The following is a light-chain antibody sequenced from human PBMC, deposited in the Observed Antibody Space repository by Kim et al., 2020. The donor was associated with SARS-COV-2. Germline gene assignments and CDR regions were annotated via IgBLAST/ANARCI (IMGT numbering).Light chain of an antibody. CDR2: SNN. Sequence: GERVTLSCSGSSPNIGSNTVNWYQQLPGTAPKLLIYSNNQRPSGVPDRFSGSKSGTSASLAITGLQAEDEADYSCQSYDSSLSHAVFGGGTQLTVL. CDR3: QSYDSSLSHAV. J-gene: IGLJ7*01. V-gene: IGLV1-44*01. CDR1: SPNIGSNT.